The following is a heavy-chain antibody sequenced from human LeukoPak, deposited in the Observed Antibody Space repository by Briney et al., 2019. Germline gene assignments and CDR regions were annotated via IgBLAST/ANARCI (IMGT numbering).Heavy chain of an antibody. D-gene: IGHD3-22*01. CDR2: IYHSGST. CDR3: ARDYDSSAHYYHAFDI. J-gene: IGHJ3*02. Sequence: SETLSLTCNVSDYSISSAYYWGWIRQPPGKGLEWIGNIYHSGSTYYNPSLKSRVTISVDTSKKQFSLKLSSVTAADTAVYYCARDYDSSAHYYHAFDIWGQGTMVTVSS. CDR1: DYSISSAYY. V-gene: IGHV4-38-2*02.